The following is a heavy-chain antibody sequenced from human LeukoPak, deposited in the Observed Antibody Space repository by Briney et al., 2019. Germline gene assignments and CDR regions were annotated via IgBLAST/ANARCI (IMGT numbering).Heavy chain of an antibody. CDR1: GFTFSSYA. CDR3: AKAGSIAARPPIFDY. V-gene: IGHV3-23*01. CDR2: ISGSGGST. D-gene: IGHD6-6*01. J-gene: IGHJ4*02. Sequence: PGGSLRFSCAASGFTFSSYAMSWVRQAPGKGLEWVSAISGSGGSTYYADSVKGRFTISRDNSKNTLYLQMNSLRAEDTAVYYCAKAGSIAARPPIFDYWGQGTLVTVSS.